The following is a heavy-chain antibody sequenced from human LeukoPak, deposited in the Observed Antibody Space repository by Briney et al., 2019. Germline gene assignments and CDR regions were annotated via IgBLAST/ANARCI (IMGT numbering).Heavy chain of an antibody. CDR1: GFTVSSNY. CDR2: IYSGGST. D-gene: IGHD3-9*01. CDR3: ARDPQPRYFDWLLPDAFDI. Sequence: GGSLRLSCAASGFTVSSNYMSWVRQAPGKGLEWVSVIYSGGSTYYADSVKGRFTISRDNSKNTLYLQMGSLRAEDMAVYYCARDPQPRYFDWLLPDAFDIWGQGTMVTVSS. V-gene: IGHV3-53*05. J-gene: IGHJ3*02.